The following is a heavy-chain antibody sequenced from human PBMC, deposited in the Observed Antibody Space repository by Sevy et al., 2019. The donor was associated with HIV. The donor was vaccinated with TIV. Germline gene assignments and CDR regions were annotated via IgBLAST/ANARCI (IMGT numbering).Heavy chain of an antibody. V-gene: IGHV3-21*01. D-gene: IGHD3-10*01. CDR1: GFTFSSYS. J-gene: IGHJ6*03. CDR2: ISSSSSYI. CDR3: ARTADRDYYYYMDV. Sequence: GGSLRLSCAASGFTFSSYSMNWVRLAPGKGLEWVSSISSSSSYIYYADSVKGRFTISRDNAKNSLYLQMNSLRAEDTAVYYCARTADRDYYYYMDVWGKGTTVTVSS.